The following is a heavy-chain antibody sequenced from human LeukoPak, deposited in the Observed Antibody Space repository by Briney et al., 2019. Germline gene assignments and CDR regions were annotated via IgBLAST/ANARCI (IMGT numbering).Heavy chain of an antibody. CDR1: GGSFSAYY. CDR3: AIDYMTGTGNAGGY. Sequence: SETLSLTCAVYGGSFSAYYWSWIRQSPGKGLEWIGEINHSGTTVYNPSLKSRVTLSVDTSKKQFSLKLNSVTAADTAVYYCAIDYMTGTGNAGGYWGQGTLVTVSS. V-gene: IGHV4-34*01. J-gene: IGHJ4*02. D-gene: IGHD3/OR15-3a*01. CDR2: INHSGTT.